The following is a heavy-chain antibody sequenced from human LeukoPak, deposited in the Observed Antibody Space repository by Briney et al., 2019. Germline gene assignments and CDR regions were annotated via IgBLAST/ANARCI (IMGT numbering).Heavy chain of an antibody. J-gene: IGHJ4*02. Sequence: GGSLRLSCAASGFTFTNFVMTWVRQAPGKGLEWASSISGGGTTTFYADSVRGRFTISRDNSRDTVSLQMSSLRVEDTAMYYCAKYFLSGSYYHFDSWGQGTQVTVSP. CDR1: GFTFTNFV. CDR3: AKYFLSGSYYHFDS. CDR2: ISGGGTTT. V-gene: IGHV3-23*01. D-gene: IGHD1-26*01.